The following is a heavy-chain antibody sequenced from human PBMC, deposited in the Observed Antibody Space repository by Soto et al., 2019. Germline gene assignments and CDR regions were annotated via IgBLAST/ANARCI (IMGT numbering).Heavy chain of an antibody. Sequence: ASVKVSCKASGYTFTSYGISWVRQAPGQGLEWMGWISAYNGNTNYAQKFQGRVTMTRNTSISTAYMELSSLRSEDTAVYYCARDRSGWHNYYYYGMDVWGQGTTVTVSS. J-gene: IGHJ6*02. V-gene: IGHV1-18*04. D-gene: IGHD6-19*01. CDR3: ARDRSGWHNYYYYGMDV. CDR1: GYTFTSYG. CDR2: ISAYNGNT.